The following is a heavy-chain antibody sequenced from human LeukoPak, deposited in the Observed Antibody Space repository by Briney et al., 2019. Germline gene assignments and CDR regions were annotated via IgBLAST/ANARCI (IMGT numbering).Heavy chain of an antibody. Sequence: GRSLRLSCAASGFTFDDYAMHWVRQAPGKGLEWVSGISWNSGSIGYADSVEGRFTISRDNAKNSLYLQMNSLRAEDMALYYCAKDSSLGIRVSGNYFGYWGQGTLVTVSS. CDR1: GFTFDDYA. J-gene: IGHJ4*02. CDR3: AKDSSLGIRVSGNYFGY. D-gene: IGHD7-27*01. CDR2: ISWNSGSI. V-gene: IGHV3-9*03.